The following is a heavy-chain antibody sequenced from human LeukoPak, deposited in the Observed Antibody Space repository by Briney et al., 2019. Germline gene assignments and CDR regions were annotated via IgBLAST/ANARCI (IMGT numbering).Heavy chain of an antibody. CDR3: AKGFGTMVRGVREGYYFDY. D-gene: IGHD3-10*01. CDR1: GFTFSSYG. CDR2: ISYDGSNK. V-gene: IGHV3-30*18. Sequence: GGSLRLSCAASGFTFSSYGMHWVRQAPVKGLEWVALISYDGSNKYYADSVKGRFTISRDNSKNTLYLQMNSLRAEDTAVYYCAKGFGTMVRGVREGYYFDYWGQGTLVTVSS. J-gene: IGHJ4*02.